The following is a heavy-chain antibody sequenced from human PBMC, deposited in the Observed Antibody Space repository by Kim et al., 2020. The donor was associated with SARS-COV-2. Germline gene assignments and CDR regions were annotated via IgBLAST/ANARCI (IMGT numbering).Heavy chain of an antibody. CDR3: ARGGIIDWAILDY. V-gene: IGHV3-30*07. Sequence: ADSVKGRFTISRDNSKKTLYLQMNSLRAEDTAVYYCARGGIIDWAILDYWGQGTLVTVSS. D-gene: IGHD3-16*02. J-gene: IGHJ4*02.